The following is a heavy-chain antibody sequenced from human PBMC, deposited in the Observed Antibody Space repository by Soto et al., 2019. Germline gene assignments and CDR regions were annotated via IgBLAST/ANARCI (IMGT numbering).Heavy chain of an antibody. CDR1: GFTFDDYG. Sequence: GGSLRLSCLASGFTFDDYGMHWVRHAPGKGLEWVAGISWNSGSLQYVGSVRGRFTISRDNANEAVYLQMNSLRPSDTAIYYCATGGNIGVRPECDHWGQGDQVTVSA. D-gene: IGHD2-21*01. CDR2: ISWNSGSL. CDR3: ATGGNIGVRPECDH. J-gene: IGHJ4*02. V-gene: IGHV3-9*01.